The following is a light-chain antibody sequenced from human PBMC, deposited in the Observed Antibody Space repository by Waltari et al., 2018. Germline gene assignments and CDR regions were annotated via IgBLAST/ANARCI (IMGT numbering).Light chain of an antibody. Sequence: EIVLTPSPASLSLSPGDRSTPSCRASQRVSSYLAWYQQKPGQAPRLLIYDASNRATGIPARFSGSGSGTDFTLTISSLEPEDFAVYYCQQRSNWPPGFTFGPGTKVDIK. CDR3: QQRSNWPPGFT. V-gene: IGKV3-11*01. CDR1: QRVSSY. CDR2: DAS. J-gene: IGKJ3*01.